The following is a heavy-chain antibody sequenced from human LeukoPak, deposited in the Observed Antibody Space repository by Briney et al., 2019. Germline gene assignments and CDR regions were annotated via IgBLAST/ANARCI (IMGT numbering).Heavy chain of an antibody. V-gene: IGHV1-2*02. D-gene: IGHD3-22*01. Sequence: ASVKVSCKASGYTFTGYYMHWVRQAPGQGLEWMGWINPNSGGTNYAQKFQGRVTMTRDTSISTAYMELSRLRSDDTAVYYCARNGDSSGYSDAFDIWGQGTMVTVSS. CDR2: INPNSGGT. CDR1: GYTFTGYY. J-gene: IGHJ3*02. CDR3: ARNGDSSGYSDAFDI.